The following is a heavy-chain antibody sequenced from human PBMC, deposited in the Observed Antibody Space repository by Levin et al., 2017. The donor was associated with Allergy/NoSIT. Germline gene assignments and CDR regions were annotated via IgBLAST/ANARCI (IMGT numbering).Heavy chain of an antibody. CDR2: ISGSGGST. V-gene: IGHV3-23*01. CDR3: AKTVGATPANFDY. D-gene: IGHD1-26*01. CDR1: GFTFSSYA. J-gene: IGHJ4*02. Sequence: GESLKISCAASGFTFSSYAMSWVRQAPGKGLEWVSAISGSGGSTYHADSVKGRFTISRDNSKNTLYLQMNSLRAEDTAVYYCAKTVGATPANFDYWGQGTLVTVSS.